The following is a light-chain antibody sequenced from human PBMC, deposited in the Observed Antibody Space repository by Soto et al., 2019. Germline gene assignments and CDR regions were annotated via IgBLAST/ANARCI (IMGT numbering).Light chain of an antibody. J-gene: IGLJ1*01. Sequence: QSALTQPASVSGSPGQSITISCTGTSSNVGSYKLVSWYQQHPGKAPKLMIFEVNKRPSGVSNRFSGSKSGTTASLTISGLKVGDDADYYCSSSGGSPAYVFGTGTKVTVL. CDR1: SSNVGSYKL. CDR3: SSSGGSPAYV. CDR2: EVN. V-gene: IGLV2-23*02.